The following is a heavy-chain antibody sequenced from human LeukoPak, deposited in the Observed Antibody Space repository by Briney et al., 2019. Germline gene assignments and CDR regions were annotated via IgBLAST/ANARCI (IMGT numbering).Heavy chain of an antibody. Sequence: GGSLRLSCAASGFAFSSYAMHWVRQAPGKGLEWVAVISYDGSNKYYADSVKGRFTISRDNSKNTLYLQMNSLRAEDTAVYYCAKDKISNIVVVPAAILIGYWGQGTLVTVSS. D-gene: IGHD2-2*01. CDR3: AKDKISNIVVVPAAILIGY. V-gene: IGHV3-30*07. J-gene: IGHJ4*02. CDR2: ISYDGSNK. CDR1: GFAFSSYA.